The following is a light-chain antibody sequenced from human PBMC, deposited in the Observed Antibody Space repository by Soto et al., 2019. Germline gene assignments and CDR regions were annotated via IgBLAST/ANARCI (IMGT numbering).Light chain of an antibody. Sequence: QSVLTQPASVSGSPGQSITISCTGTSSDVGAYRYVSWYQQHPGKAPKLIIYDVSDRPSGISNRFSGSKSDNTASLTISGLQAEDEAEYYCSSYTSSTTYVFGTGTKLTGL. J-gene: IGLJ1*01. CDR2: DVS. CDR1: SSDVGAYRY. V-gene: IGLV2-14*03. CDR3: SSYTSSTTYV.